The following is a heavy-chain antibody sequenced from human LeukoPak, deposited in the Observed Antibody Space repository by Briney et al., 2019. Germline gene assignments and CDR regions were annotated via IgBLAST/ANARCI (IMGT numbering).Heavy chain of an antibody. D-gene: IGHD3-10*01. CDR1: EFIFSDYW. V-gene: IGHV3-7*03. Sequence: PGGSLRLSCVASEFIFSDYWMSWVRQAPGKGLEWVDNIKQGGREEKYVGSGKGRFAISRDDAKSTLYLQMDSLSGDDTAVYYCARDNGGWFDPWGQGTLVTVSS. CDR3: ARDNGGWFDP. J-gene: IGHJ5*02. CDR2: IKQGGREE.